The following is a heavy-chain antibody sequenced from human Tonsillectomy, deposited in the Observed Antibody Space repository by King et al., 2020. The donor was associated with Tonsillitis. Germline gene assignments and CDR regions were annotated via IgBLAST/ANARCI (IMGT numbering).Heavy chain of an antibody. CDR1: GFTFSSYA. Sequence: VQLVESGGGVVQPGRSLRLSCAASGFTFSSYAMHWVRQAPGKGLEWVAVISYEGSNKYYADSVKGRCTISGDNSTNTLYLQMNSLGTEDTAVYFCAGEQWLVPSPFDYWGQGTLVTVSS. V-gene: IGHV3-30*01. CDR2: ISYEGSNK. D-gene: IGHD6-19*01. CDR3: AGEQWLVPSPFDY. J-gene: IGHJ4*02.